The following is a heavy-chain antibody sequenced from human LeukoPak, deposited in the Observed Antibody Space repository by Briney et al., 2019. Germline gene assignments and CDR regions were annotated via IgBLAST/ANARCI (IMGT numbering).Heavy chain of an antibody. V-gene: IGHV3-73*01. CDR3: TTDYGSENYYYGIDV. CDR2: IRSKANSYAT. Sequence: GGSLKLSCAASGFTFSGSAMHWVRQASGKGLEWVGLIRSKANSYATAYAASVKGRFTISRDDSKNTAYLQMNSLKTEDTAVYYCTTDYGSENYYYGIDVWGQGTTVTVSS. D-gene: IGHD3-10*01. J-gene: IGHJ6*02. CDR1: GFTFSGSA.